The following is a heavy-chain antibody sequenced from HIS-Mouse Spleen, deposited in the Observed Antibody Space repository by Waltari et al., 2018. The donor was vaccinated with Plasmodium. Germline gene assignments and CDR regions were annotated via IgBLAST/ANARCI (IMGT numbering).Heavy chain of an antibody. CDR3: ARVGRRIWGAFDI. D-gene: IGHD3-16*01. CDR2: IYYSGST. J-gene: IGHJ3*02. V-gene: IGHV4-59*01. CDR1: GGSLSSYY. Sequence: QVQLQESGPGLVQPSETLSLTCTVSGGSLSSYYWSWIRQPPGKGLEWIGYIYYSGSTNYNPSLKSRVTISVDTSKNQFSLKLSSVTAADTAVYYCARVGRRIWGAFDIWGQGTMVTVSS.